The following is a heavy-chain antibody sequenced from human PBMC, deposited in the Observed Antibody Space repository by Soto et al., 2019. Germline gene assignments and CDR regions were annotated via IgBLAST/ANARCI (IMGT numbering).Heavy chain of an antibody. CDR1: GGYISSYY. CDR3: ARLPMGPEEYYYYYYMDV. V-gene: IGHV4-59*01. J-gene: IGHJ6*03. CDR2: IYYSGST. Sequence: SETLSLTCTVSGGYISSYYWSWIRQPPGKGLEWIGYIYYSGSTNYNPSLKSRVTISVDTSKNQFSLKLSSVTAADTAVYYCARLPMGPEEYYYYYYMDVWGKGTTVTVSS. D-gene: IGHD3-10*01.